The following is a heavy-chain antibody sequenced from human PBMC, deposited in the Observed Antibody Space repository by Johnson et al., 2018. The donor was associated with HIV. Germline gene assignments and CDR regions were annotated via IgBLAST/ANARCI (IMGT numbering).Heavy chain of an antibody. J-gene: IGHJ3*02. CDR3: ARGLAADAFDI. D-gene: IGHD6-13*01. V-gene: IGHV3-30-3*01. CDR1: GFTFSSYA. CDR2: ISYDGSNK. Sequence: QVQLVESGVGVVQPGRSLRLSCAASGFTFSSYAMHWVRQAPGQGLEWVAVISYDGSNKYYADSVKGRFTISRDNSKNTLYLQMNSLRAEDTAVYYCARGLAADAFDIWGQGTMVTVSS.